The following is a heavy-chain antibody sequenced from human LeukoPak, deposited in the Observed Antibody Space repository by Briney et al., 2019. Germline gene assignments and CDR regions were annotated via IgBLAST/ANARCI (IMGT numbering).Heavy chain of an antibody. V-gene: IGHV4-34*01. Sequence: MASETLSLTCAVYGGSFSGYYWSWIRQPAGKGLEWIGEINHSGSTNYNPSLKSRVTISVDTSKNQFSLKLSSVTAADTAVYNCARTRACITMIVVAPPHAFDIWGQGTMVTVSS. CDR3: ARTRACITMIVVAPPHAFDI. J-gene: IGHJ3*02. CDR2: INHSGST. CDR1: GGSFSGYY. D-gene: IGHD3-22*01.